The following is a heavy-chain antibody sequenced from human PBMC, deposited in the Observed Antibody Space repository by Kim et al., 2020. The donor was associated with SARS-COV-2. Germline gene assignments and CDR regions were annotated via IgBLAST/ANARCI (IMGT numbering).Heavy chain of an antibody. CDR1: GFTFSRRA. CDR2: VNNGGNA. Sequence: GGSLRLSCAASGFTFSRRAMSWVRQAPGKGLEWIASVNNGGNAYYADSVKGRFTVSRDITMDTLYLQMSSLTAEDTALYYCAKDHPSNGWPTFDSWGQGT. V-gene: IGHV3-23*01. D-gene: IGHD6-19*01. J-gene: IGHJ4*02. CDR3: AKDHPSNGWPTFDS.